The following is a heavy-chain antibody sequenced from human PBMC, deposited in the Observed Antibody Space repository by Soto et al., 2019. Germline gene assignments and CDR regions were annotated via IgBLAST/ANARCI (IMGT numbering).Heavy chain of an antibody. J-gene: IGHJ4*02. CDR2: ISAYNGST. Sequence: ASVKVSCKASGYTFTSYGITWVRQAPGQGLEWMGWISAYNGSTNYAQKLQGRVTMTTDTSTSTAYMELRSLRSDDTAVYYCARDVRGGNFDYWGQGTLVTVSS. CDR1: GYTFTSYG. D-gene: IGHD1-26*01. CDR3: ARDVRGGNFDY. V-gene: IGHV1-18*01.